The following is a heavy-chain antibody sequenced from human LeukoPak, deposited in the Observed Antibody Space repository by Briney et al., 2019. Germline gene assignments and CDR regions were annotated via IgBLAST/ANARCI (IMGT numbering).Heavy chain of an antibody. V-gene: IGHV3-21*01. D-gene: IGHD3-16*01. CDR3: MSYAGRSDDY. CDR1: GLTFSLHS. J-gene: IGHJ4*02. Sequence: GGSLRLSCAASGLTFSLHSMNWVRQAPGRGLEWVSSISSSSSYRYYADSVKGRFTISRDNAKNSLHLQMNSLRAEDTAVYYCMSYAGRSDDYWGQGTLVTVFS. CDR2: ISSSSSYR.